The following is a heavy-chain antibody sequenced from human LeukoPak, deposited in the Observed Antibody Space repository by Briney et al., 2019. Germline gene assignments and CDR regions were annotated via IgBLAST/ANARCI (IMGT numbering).Heavy chain of an antibody. CDR1: GFTFSSYW. D-gene: IGHD6-19*01. V-gene: IGHV3-7*01. J-gene: IGHJ4*02. CDR3: ARDDPRYSRGWYGDNPFH. Sequence: GGSLRLSCAASGFTFSSYWMSWVRQAPGKGLEWVANIKQDGSEKYYVDSVKGRFTISRDNAKNSLYLQMNSLRAEDRAVYYCARDDPRYSRGWYGDNPFHWGQGPRVPVS. CDR2: IKQDGSEK.